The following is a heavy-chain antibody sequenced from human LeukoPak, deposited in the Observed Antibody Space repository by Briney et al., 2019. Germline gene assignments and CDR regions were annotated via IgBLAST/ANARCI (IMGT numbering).Heavy chain of an antibody. Sequence: GGSLRLSCTTSGFAFDDFAMSWVRQPAGKGLEWVGFIRRRAHGGAAEYAASVKGRFIISRDDSKGIAYLQMNSLKTEDTAVYYCSRNGLVDFDYWGQGSRVIVSP. CDR2: IRRRAHGGAA. CDR1: GFAFDDFA. J-gene: IGHJ4*02. CDR3: SRNGLVDFDY. V-gene: IGHV3-49*04.